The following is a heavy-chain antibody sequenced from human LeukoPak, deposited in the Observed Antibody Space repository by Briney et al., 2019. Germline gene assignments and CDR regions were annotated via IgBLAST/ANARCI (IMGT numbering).Heavy chain of an antibody. CDR3: ARPGELFNY. D-gene: IGHD3-10*01. Sequence: PGGSLRLSCAASGFTFSSYMMNWVRQAPGKGLEWVSSINSGSTYTYYTESVKGRFTISRDNAKNTLYLQMNSLRAEDTAMYYCARPGELFNYWGQGTLVTVSS. CDR1: GFTFSSYM. CDR2: INSGSTYT. J-gene: IGHJ4*02. V-gene: IGHV3-21*01.